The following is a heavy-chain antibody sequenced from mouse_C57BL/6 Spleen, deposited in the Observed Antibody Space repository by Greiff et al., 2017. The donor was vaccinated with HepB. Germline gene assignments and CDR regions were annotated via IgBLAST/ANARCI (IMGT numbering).Heavy chain of an antibody. Sequence: VQLQQPGAELVKPGASVKLSCKASGYTFTSYWMHWVKQRPGQGLEWIGRIHPSDSATNYNQKFKGKATLTVDKASSTAYMQLSSLTSEDSAVYYCAIYDYDKGCYWGQGTTLTVSS. CDR3: AIYDYDKGCY. V-gene: IGHV1-74*01. D-gene: IGHD2-4*01. J-gene: IGHJ2*01. CDR1: GYTFTSYW. CDR2: IHPSDSAT.